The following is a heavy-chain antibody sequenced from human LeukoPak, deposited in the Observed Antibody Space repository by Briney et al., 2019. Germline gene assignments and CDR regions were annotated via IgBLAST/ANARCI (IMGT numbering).Heavy chain of an antibody. CDR3: ATFRFFGT. CDR2: IKPGGNEK. J-gene: IGHJ3*01. V-gene: IGHV3-7*03. CDR1: GFTFNNYW. Sequence: PGGSLRLSCAASGFTFNNYWMTWVRQGPGKGLEWVANIKPGGNEKYYVDSVEGRFTISRDNVKNSLYLQMNSLRAEDTAIYYCATFRFFGTWGQGTMVTVSP. D-gene: IGHD3-3*01.